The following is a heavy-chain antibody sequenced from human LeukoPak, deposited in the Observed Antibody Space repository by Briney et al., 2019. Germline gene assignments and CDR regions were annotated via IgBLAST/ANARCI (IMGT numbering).Heavy chain of an antibody. Sequence: GASVTVSCTVSGYTLTELSMHRVRQAPGKGLEWMGGFDSEDGETIYAQKFQGRVTMTEDTSTDTAYMELSSLRSEDTAVYYCATAGYCSTTSCYAIDYWGQGTLVTVSS. D-gene: IGHD2-2*01. CDR1: GYTLTELS. V-gene: IGHV1-24*01. J-gene: IGHJ4*02. CDR3: ATAGYCSTTSCYAIDY. CDR2: FDSEDGET.